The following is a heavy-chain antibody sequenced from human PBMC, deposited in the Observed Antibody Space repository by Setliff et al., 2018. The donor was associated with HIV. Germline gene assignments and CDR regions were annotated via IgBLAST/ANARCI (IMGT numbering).Heavy chain of an antibody. CDR3: ARVYSRSWFFFDH. J-gene: IGHJ4*02. D-gene: IGHD6-13*01. V-gene: IGHV4-61*02. CDR1: GGSISTGVYY. CDR2: ISASGST. Sequence: PSETLSLTCTVSGGSISTGVYYWSWIRQPADKALEWIGRISASGSTNYNPSLESRVTLSIDTSNNQFSLKLTSVTAADTAVYYFARVYSRSWFFFDHWGQVILVTVSS.